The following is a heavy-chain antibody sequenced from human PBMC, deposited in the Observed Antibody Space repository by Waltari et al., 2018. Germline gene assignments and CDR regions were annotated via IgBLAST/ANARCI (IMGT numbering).Heavy chain of an antibody. V-gene: IGHV1-69*01. CDR1: GDTFINYD. J-gene: IGHJ5*02. CDR2: IFPMFGTA. CDR3: ARGEAAAGLNWFDP. D-gene: IGHD6-13*01. Sequence: QVQLVQSGAEVKKHGSSVKVSCKASGDTFINYDITWVRQGPGQGLGWMGGIFPMFGTANYRQKFQGRGTITADETTSTAYMELSSLRSEDTAVYYCARGEAAAGLNWFDPWGQGTLVTVSS.